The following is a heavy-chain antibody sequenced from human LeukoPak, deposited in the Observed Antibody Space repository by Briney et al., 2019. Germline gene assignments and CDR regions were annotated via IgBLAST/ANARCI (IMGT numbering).Heavy chain of an antibody. V-gene: IGHV3-9*01. CDR2: ISWNSGSI. Sequence: GGSLRLSCAASGFTFDDYAMHWVRQAPGKGQEWVSGISWNSGSIGYADPVKGRFTISRDNAKNSLYLQMNSLRAEDTALYYCAKDKTGGSSSYLDYWGQGTLVTVSS. D-gene: IGHD6-13*01. CDR1: GFTFDDYA. J-gene: IGHJ4*02. CDR3: AKDKTGGSSSYLDY.